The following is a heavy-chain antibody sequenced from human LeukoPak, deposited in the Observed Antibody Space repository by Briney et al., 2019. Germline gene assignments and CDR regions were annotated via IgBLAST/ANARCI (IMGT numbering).Heavy chain of an antibody. V-gene: IGHV3-15*01. Sequence: GGSLRLSCAASGFTFSNAWMSWVRQAPGKGLEWVGRIKSKTDGGTTDYAAPVKGRFTISRDDSKNTLYLQMNSLKTEDTAVYYCTAGDHTAMGTHDYWGQGTLVTVSS. J-gene: IGHJ4*02. D-gene: IGHD5-18*01. CDR1: GFTFSNAW. CDR3: TAGDHTAMGTHDY. CDR2: IKSKTDGGTT.